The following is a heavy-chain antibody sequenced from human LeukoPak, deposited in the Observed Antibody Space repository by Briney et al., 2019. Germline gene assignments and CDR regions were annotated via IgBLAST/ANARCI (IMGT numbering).Heavy chain of an antibody. V-gene: IGHV4-39*01. Sequence: PSETLSLTCTVSGHSISSPYYWGWIRQPPGKGLEWIGSIYYSGSTYYNPSLKSRVTISVDTSKNQFSLKLSSVTAADTAVYYCASHPSTYYYGSGSHFDYWGQGTLVTVSS. CDR3: ASHPSTYYYGSGSHFDY. D-gene: IGHD3-10*01. CDR2: IYYSGST. J-gene: IGHJ4*02. CDR1: GHSISSPYY.